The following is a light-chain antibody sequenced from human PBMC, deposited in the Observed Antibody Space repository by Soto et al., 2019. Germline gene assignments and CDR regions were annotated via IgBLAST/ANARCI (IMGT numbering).Light chain of an antibody. Sequence: EIAMTQSPDTRSVSPGERATLSCRASQSVSSNLAWYQQKPGQAPRLLIYGASNRATGIPDRFSGSGSGTDFTLTISRLEPEDFAVYYCQQYGSSGTFGQGTKVDI. J-gene: IGKJ1*01. V-gene: IGKV3-20*01. CDR3: QQYGSSGT. CDR2: GAS. CDR1: QSVSSN.